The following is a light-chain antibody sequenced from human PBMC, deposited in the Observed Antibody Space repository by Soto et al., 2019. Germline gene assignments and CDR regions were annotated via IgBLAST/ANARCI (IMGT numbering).Light chain of an antibody. V-gene: IGKV3-20*01. Sequence: VVLTQSPATLSLSPGEPATLSCRASRDVYINALAWYQQKPGRTPTLLIYGASTRATGIPDRVSATGSGTEFSLTISSVEPEDFAVYYCQQYGASPFTFGPGTRVEI. CDR3: QQYGASPFT. J-gene: IGKJ3*01. CDR2: GAS. CDR1: RDVYINA.